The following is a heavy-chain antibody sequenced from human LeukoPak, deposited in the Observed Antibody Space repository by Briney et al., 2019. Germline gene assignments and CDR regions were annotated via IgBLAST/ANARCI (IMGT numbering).Heavy chain of an antibody. CDR3: ARRPGPVKGRPSSYTYYLDV. J-gene: IGHJ6*03. V-gene: IGHV4-34*01. CDR1: GGSLSNYY. Sequence: SETLSLTCAVYGGSLSNYYWTWFRQSPGKGLEWIGEINQRGSTNYNPSLESRVTMSVDTSKNQVSVELNSVTAADMAVYYCARRPGPVKGRPSSYTYYLDVWGKGTAVTVSS. CDR2: INQRGST.